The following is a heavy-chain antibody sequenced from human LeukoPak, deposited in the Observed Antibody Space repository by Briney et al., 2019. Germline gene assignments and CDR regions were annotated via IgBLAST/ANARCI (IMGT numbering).Heavy chain of an antibody. Sequence: TLSLTCTVSGGSISSGGYYWSWIRQHPGKGLEWIGYIYYSGSTYYNPSLKSRVTISVDTSKNQFSLKLSSVTAADTAVYYCARVWAGFASGLFDYGGQGTLGTAS. V-gene: IGHV4-31*03. D-gene: IGHD3-10*01. CDR2: IYYSGST. CDR3: ARVWAGFASGLFDY. J-gene: IGHJ4*02. CDR1: GGSISSGGYY.